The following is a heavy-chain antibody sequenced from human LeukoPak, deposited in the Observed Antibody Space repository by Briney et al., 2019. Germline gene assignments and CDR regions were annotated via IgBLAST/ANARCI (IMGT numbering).Heavy chain of an antibody. Sequence: PGGSLRLSCAASGFTFSSYGMHWVRQAPAKGLEWVAVIWYDGSNKYYADSVKGRFTISRDNSRNTLYLQMNSLRAEDTAVYYCARDVFGELAGRFDPWGQGTLVTVSS. D-gene: IGHD3-10*02. CDR1: GFTFSSYG. CDR2: IWYDGSNK. V-gene: IGHV3-33*01. CDR3: ARDVFGELAGRFDP. J-gene: IGHJ5*02.